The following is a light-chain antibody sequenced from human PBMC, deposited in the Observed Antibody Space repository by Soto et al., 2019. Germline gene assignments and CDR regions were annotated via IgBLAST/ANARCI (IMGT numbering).Light chain of an antibody. CDR1: SSDVGSYNL. Sequence: QPALTQPASVSGSPGQSVTISCPGTSSDVGSYNLVSWYQQHPGKAPKLMIYEGSKRPSGVSNRFSGSKSGNTASLTISGLQAEDEADYYCCSDAGSSTYVFGTGTKLTVL. V-gene: IGLV2-23*01. CDR2: EGS. J-gene: IGLJ1*01. CDR3: CSDAGSSTYV.